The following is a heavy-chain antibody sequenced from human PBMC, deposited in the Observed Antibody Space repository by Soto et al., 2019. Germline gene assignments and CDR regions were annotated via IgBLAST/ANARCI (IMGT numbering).Heavy chain of an antibody. Sequence: GGSLRLSCAASGFGFTFSTSAMSWVRQAPGKGLEWVSTFRESGGTTHYANSVKGRFTISRDNSKNTLYLQMNSLRAEDTAMYYCARDDRSSGYCSSTSCYAPYYYYMDVWGKGTTVTVSS. CDR3: ARDDRSSGYCSSTSCYAPYYYYMDV. D-gene: IGHD2-2*01. J-gene: IGHJ6*03. CDR2: FRESGGTT. V-gene: IGHV3-23*01. CDR1: GFGFTFSTSA.